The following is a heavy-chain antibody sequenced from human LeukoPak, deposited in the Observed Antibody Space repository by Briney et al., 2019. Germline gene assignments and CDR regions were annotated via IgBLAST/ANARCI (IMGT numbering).Heavy chain of an antibody. CDR2: ISYDGSNK. V-gene: IGHV3-30*18. Sequence: GGSLRRSCAASGFTFSSYGMHWVRQAPGKGLEWVAVISYDGSNKYYADSVKGRFTISRDNSKNTLYLQMNSLRAEDTAVYYCAKEEVFSSGWYSRAFDIWGQGTMVTVSS. J-gene: IGHJ3*02. D-gene: IGHD6-19*01. CDR3: AKEEVFSSGWYSRAFDI. CDR1: GFTFSSYG.